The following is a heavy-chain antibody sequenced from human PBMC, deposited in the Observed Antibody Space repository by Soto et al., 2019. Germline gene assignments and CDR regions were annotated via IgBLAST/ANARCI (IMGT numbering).Heavy chain of an antibody. CDR2: IYYSGST. CDR1: GGSVSSGSYY. D-gene: IGHD6-13*01. V-gene: IGHV4-61*01. Sequence: SETLSLTCTVSGGSVSSGSYYWSWIRQPPGKGLEWIGYIYYSGSTNYNPSLKSRVTISVDTSKNQFSLKLNSVTAADTAVYYCARGKYSSSWYGGFDYWGQGTLVTVSS. J-gene: IGHJ4*02. CDR3: ARGKYSSSWYGGFDY.